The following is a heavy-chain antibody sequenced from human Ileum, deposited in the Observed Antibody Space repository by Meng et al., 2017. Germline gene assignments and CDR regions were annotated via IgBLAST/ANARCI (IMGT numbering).Heavy chain of an antibody. CDR3: VRNEGYSLGD. Sequence: QVQLPGSGPGLVKPSGTLSLTCAVSGDSISSRDWWSWVRQPPGKGLEWIGEISQESGRTNYNPSLKSRVTISLDKSKNQFSLNLNSVTAADTAVYYCVRNEGYSLGDWGQGTLVTVSS. V-gene: IGHV4-4*02. CDR2: ISQESGRT. CDR1: GDSISSRDW. J-gene: IGHJ4*02. D-gene: IGHD2-21*01.